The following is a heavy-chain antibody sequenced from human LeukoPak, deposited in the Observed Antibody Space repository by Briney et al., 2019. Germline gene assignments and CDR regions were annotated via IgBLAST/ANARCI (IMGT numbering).Heavy chain of an antibody. CDR2: IYSSGST. J-gene: IGHJ5*02. CDR3: ARGHGSGEGWFDP. D-gene: IGHD3-10*01. V-gene: IGHV4-59*01. Sequence: SETLSLTCTVSGGSISNYYWSWIRQPPGKGLEWIGYIYSSGSTNYNPSLKSRVTISVDTSKIQFSLKLSSVTAADTAVYYCARGHGSGEGWFDPWGQGTLVTVSS. CDR1: GGSISNYY.